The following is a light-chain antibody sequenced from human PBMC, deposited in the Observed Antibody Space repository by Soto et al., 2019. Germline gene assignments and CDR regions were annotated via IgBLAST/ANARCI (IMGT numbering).Light chain of an antibody. CDR3: PQYGWSPSIT. CDR2: HAS. Sequence: DIVLTQSPGTLSLSPGKRATLSCWASQSVGNNYLAWYQQKPGQAPRLLIYHASSRATGIPDRFSGSGSGTDFTLPIRRLEPEDFAVYYCPQYGWSPSITFGQGTRLEIK. CDR1: QSVGNNY. V-gene: IGKV3-20*01. J-gene: IGKJ5*01.